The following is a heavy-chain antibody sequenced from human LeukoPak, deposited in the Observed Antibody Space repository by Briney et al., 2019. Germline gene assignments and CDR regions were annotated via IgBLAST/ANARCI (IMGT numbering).Heavy chain of an antibody. CDR3: AKDRGYCSSTSCHDPGYGMDV. Sequence: ARTLTLSCAASGFTFSSYDMNWVRQAPGKGLEWMAEIKHDGSTKYYADSVKGRFTISRDNSKNTLYLQMNSLRAEDTAVYYCAKDRGYCSSTSCHDPGYGMDVWGKGTTVTVSS. CDR1: GFTFSSYD. CDR2: IKHDGSTK. J-gene: IGHJ6*04. D-gene: IGHD2-2*01. V-gene: IGHV3-30*18.